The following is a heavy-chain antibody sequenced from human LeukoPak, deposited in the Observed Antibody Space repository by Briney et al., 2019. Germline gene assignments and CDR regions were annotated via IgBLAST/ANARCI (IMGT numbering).Heavy chain of an antibody. Sequence: GGSLRLSCAASGFTFSSYWMHWVRQAPGKGLVWVSRINSDGSSTSYADSVKGRFTISRDNAKNTLYMQMNSLTAEDTAVYYCATVVGGYYPPVEGFDLWGQGTMVTVSS. CDR3: ATVVGGYYPPVEGFDL. CDR2: INSDGSST. D-gene: IGHD6-25*01. V-gene: IGHV3-74*01. CDR1: GFTFSSYW. J-gene: IGHJ3*01.